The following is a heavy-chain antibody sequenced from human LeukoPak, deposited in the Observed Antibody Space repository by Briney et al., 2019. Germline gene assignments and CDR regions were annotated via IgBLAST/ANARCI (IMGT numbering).Heavy chain of an antibody. J-gene: IGHJ4*02. CDR1: GFIFSDYW. CDR3: ARRVYDSSGYLDY. CDR2: INRDGTGT. Sequence: GGSLRLSCAPSGFIFSDYWFHWVRQTPGQGLVWVAAINRDGTGTSHADSVRGRFTVSRDNAKNTLYLQLNSLRAEDTAVYYCARRVYDSSGYLDYWGQGTLVTVSS. D-gene: IGHD3-22*01. V-gene: IGHV3-74*01.